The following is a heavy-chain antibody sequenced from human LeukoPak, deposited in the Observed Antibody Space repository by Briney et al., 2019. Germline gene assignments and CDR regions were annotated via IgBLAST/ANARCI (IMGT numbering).Heavy chain of an antibody. D-gene: IGHD6-13*01. V-gene: IGHV3-30*02. J-gene: IGHJ6*03. Sequence: GGSLRLSCAASGITFSSYGMHWVRQAPDKGLEWVAFDGSSKYYADSVKGRFTISRDNSKNTLYLQMNSLRAEDTAVYYCAKDQAAAATNYYYYYMDVWGKGTTVTISS. CDR2: DGSSK. CDR1: GITFSSYG. CDR3: AKDQAAAATNYYYYYMDV.